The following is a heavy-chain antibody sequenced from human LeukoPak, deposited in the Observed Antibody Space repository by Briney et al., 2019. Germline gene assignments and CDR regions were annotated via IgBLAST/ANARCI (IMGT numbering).Heavy chain of an antibody. V-gene: IGHV4-59*01. CDR1: GGSISSYY. CDR2: IYYSGST. CDR3: ARSWDTDYYDSSGYYFSWFDP. Sequence: SETLSLTCTVSGGSISSYYWSWIRQPPRKALEWIRYIYYSGSTNYNPSLKSRVTISVDTSKNQFWLKLSSVAAADTAVYYCARSWDTDYYDSSGYYFSWFDPWGQGTLVTVSS. D-gene: IGHD3-22*01. J-gene: IGHJ5*02.